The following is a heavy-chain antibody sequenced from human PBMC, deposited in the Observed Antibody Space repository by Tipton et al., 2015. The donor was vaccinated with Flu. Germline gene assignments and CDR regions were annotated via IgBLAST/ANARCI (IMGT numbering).Heavy chain of an antibody. Sequence: SLRLSCAASGFTFSSYEMNWVRQAPGKVLEWLSYISSSGSTISYADSVRGRFTISRDNAKNSLYLQLNSLRAEDTAVYYCATLTGDDYWGQGDLVTVSS. CDR3: ATLTGDDY. V-gene: IGHV3-48*03. CDR2: ISSSGSTI. D-gene: IGHD7-27*01. J-gene: IGHJ4*02. CDR1: GFTFSSYE.